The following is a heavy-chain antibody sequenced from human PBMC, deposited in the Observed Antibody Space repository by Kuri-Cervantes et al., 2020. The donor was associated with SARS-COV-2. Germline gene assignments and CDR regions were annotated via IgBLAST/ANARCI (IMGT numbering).Heavy chain of an antibody. D-gene: IGHD3-10*01. Sequence: SVKVSCKASGGTFSSYAISWVRQAPGQGLEWMGGIIPILGIANYAQKFQGRVTITADESTSTAYMELSSLRSEDTAVYYCARAAPNYYGSGRPLDYWGQGTLVTVSS. CDR3: ARAAPNYYGSGRPLDY. CDR1: GGTFSSYA. CDR2: IIPILGIA. V-gene: IGHV1-69*10. J-gene: IGHJ4*02.